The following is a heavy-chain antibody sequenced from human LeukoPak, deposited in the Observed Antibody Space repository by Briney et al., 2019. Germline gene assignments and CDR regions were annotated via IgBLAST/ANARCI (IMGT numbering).Heavy chain of an antibody. CDR2: ISWNSGSI. D-gene: IGHD3-16*02. CDR1: GFTFDDYA. CDR3: AKGPDYVWGSYRYRDYFDY. V-gene: IGHV3-9*01. Sequence: GGSLRLSCAASGFTFDDYAMHWVRQAPGKGLEWVSGISWNSGSIGYADSVKGRFTISRDNAKNSLYLQMNSLRAEDTALYYCAKGPDYVWGSYRYRDYFDYWGQGTLVTVSS. J-gene: IGHJ4*02.